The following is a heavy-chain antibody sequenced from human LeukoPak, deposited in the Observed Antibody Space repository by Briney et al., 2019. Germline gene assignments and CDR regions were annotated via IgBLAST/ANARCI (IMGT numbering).Heavy chain of an antibody. CDR2: ISYDGSNK. D-gene: IGHD4-11*01. Sequence: HTGGSLRLSCAASGFTFSSYDMSWVCQAPGKGLEWVAVISYDGSNKYYADSVKGRFTISRDNSKNTLYLQMNSLRAEDTAVYYCAKDGGYSNPVDYWGQGTLVTVSS. J-gene: IGHJ4*02. CDR3: AKDGGYSNPVDY. V-gene: IGHV3-30*18. CDR1: GFTFSSYD.